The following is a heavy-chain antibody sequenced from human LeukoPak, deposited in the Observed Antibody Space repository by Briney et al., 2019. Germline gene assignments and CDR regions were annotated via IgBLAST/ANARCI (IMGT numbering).Heavy chain of an antibody. Sequence: GGSLRLSCGASGFTFSSHWMSWVRQAPGKGLEWVAIINPDGSGEMFVDSVKGRFTISRDNAKNSLFLQMSSLRAEDTAVYYCARGATYGGSDYWGQGTLVTVSS. CDR1: GFTFSSHW. CDR2: INPDGSGE. CDR3: ARGATYGGSDY. V-gene: IGHV3-7*01. J-gene: IGHJ4*02. D-gene: IGHD4-23*01.